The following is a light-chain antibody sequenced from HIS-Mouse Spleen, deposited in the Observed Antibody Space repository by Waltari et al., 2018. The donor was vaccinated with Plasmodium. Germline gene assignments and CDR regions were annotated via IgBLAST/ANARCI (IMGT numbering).Light chain of an antibody. J-gene: IGLJ1*01. CDR2: EVS. Sequence: QSALTQPPSASGSPGQSVTISCPVTSSDVGGYNYVSWYQQHPGKAPNLMIYEVSKRPSGVPDRFSGSKSGNTASLTVSGLQAEDEADYYCSSYAGSNNYVFGTGTKVTVL. V-gene: IGLV2-8*01. CDR1: SSDVGGYNY. CDR3: SSYAGSNNYV.